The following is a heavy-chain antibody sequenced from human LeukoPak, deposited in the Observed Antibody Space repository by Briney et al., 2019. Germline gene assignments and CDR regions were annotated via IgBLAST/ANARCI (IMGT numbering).Heavy chain of an antibody. CDR1: GGSFSGYY. Sequence: SETLSLTCAVYGGSFSGYYWSWIRQPPGKGLEWIGEINHSGSTNYNPSLKSRVTISVDTSKNQLSLKLSSVTVAATAGVYFVGGLGKGSGYYSPREDYWGQGTLVTVSA. CDR3: VGGLGKGSGYYSPREDY. V-gene: IGHV4-34*01. D-gene: IGHD3-22*01. CDR2: INHSGST. J-gene: IGHJ4*02.